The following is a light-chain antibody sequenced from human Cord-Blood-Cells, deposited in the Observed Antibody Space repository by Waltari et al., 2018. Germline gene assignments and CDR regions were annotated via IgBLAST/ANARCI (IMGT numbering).Light chain of an antibody. V-gene: IGLV2-23*01. CDR2: EGS. Sequence: QSALTQPASVSGSPGQSSTISCTGTSSDVGSYNLVYWYQQHPGKAPKLMIYEGSKRHSGVSTRVSASKSGNSDSLTITERQAEDEADYYSCSNAGSSTVFDGGTTLTFL. CDR3: CSNAGSSTV. J-gene: IGLJ3*02. CDR1: SSDVGSYNL.